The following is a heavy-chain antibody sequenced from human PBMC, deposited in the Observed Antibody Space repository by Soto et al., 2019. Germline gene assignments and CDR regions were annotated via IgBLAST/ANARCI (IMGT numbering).Heavy chain of an antibody. Sequence: GGSLRLSCAASGFTFSRYWMSWVRQAPGKGLEWVVNIEQDGSEKNYVDSVKGRFTISRDNAKNSLALEMNSLRAEDTAVYYCAGGSGWTSDYWGQGTLVTVSS. J-gene: IGHJ4*02. CDR1: GFTFSRYW. CDR3: AGGSGWTSDY. D-gene: IGHD6-19*01. CDR2: IEQDGSEK. V-gene: IGHV3-7*05.